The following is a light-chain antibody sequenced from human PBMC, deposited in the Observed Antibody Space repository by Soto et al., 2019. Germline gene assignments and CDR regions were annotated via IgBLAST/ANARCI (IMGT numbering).Light chain of an antibody. CDR2: DAS. Sequence: EIVLTQSPATLSLSPGERATLSCRASQSVSSYLAWYQQKPGQAPRLLIHDASSRATGIPARFSGSGSGTDFTLTISSLEPEDFAVYYCQQRSNWPLTFGGGTKVDI. V-gene: IGKV3-11*01. CDR1: QSVSSY. CDR3: QQRSNWPLT. J-gene: IGKJ4*01.